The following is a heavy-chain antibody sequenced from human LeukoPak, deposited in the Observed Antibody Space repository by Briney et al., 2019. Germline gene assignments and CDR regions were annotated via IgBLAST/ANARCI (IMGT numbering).Heavy chain of an antibody. CDR1: GGTFSSYA. V-gene: IGHV1-69*05. J-gene: IGHJ4*02. D-gene: IGHD3-22*01. CDR2: IIPIFGTA. Sequence: ASVKVSCKASGGTFSSYAISWVRQAPGQGLEWMGGIIPIFGTANYAQKFQGRVTITTDESTSTAYMELSSLRSEDTATYYCARGGVRDDSSGYYFDYWGQGALVTVSS. CDR3: ARGGVRDDSSGYYFDY.